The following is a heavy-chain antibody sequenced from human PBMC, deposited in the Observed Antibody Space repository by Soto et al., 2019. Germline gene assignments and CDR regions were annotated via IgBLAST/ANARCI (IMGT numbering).Heavy chain of an antibody. CDR2: IWYDGSNK. CDR3: ARGPYYDFWRTLSPYYYYYGMDV. D-gene: IGHD3-3*01. J-gene: IGHJ6*02. Sequence: QVQLVESGGGVVQPGRSLRLSCAASGFTFSSYGMHWVRQAPGKGLEWVAVIWYDGSNKYYADSVKGRFTIYRDNSKNTLDLQMNSLRAEDTAVYYCARGPYYDFWRTLSPYYYYYGMDVWGQGTTVTVSS. V-gene: IGHV3-33*01. CDR1: GFTFSSYG.